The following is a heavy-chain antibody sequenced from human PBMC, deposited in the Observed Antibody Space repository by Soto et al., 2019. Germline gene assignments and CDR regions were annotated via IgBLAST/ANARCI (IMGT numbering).Heavy chain of an antibody. J-gene: IGHJ5*02. V-gene: IGHV4-31*03. CDR1: GGSISSGGYY. CDR2: IYHSGST. Sequence: QVQLQESGPGLVKPSQTLSLTCSVSGGSISSGGYYWSWIRQHPGKGLEWIGYIYHSGSTYYIPSLKSRLTISIDLSRSQFSLKLTSVTAADTAVYYCVREERGRGSLNWFDPWGQGTLVTVSS. CDR3: VREERGRGSLNWFDP. D-gene: IGHD3-10*01.